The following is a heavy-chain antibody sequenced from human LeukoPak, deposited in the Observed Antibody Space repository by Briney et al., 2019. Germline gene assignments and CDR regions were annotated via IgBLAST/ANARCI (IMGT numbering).Heavy chain of an antibody. D-gene: IGHD6-19*01. CDR2: LYIGGNT. V-gene: IGHV3-53*01. CDR3: ARELAVGAITEYFQD. Sequence: GGSLRLSCVVSGFSVSSNYMAWVRQAPRPGLEWVSVLYIGGNTYYGDFVKGRFTISRDNSRNTLYLQMNSLRVDDTAVYYCARELAVGAITEYFQDWGQGTLVTVSS. J-gene: IGHJ1*01. CDR1: GFSVSSNY.